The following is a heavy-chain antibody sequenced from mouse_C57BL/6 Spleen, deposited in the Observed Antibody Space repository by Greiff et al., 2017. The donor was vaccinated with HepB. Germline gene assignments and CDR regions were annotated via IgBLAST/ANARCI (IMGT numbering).Heavy chain of an antibody. J-gene: IGHJ1*03. CDR2: ISYAGSN. CDR3: ARGEGLYFDG. V-gene: IGHV3-6*01. D-gene: IGHD3-3*01. CDR1: GYSITSGYY. Sequence: EVQLQQSGPGLVKPSQSLSLTCSVTGYSITSGYYWNWIRQFPGNQLEWKGYISYAGSNNYNPSLKIRISITRDTSKNQVFLTLNSVTTENTATYCCARGEGLYFDGWGTGTTVTVAS.